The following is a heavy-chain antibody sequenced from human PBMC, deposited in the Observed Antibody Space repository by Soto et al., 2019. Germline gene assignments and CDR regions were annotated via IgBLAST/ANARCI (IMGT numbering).Heavy chain of an antibody. Sequence: GESLKISCKASGYSFTSYWIGWVRQMPGKGLEWLGIIYPGDSDTRYSPSFQGQVTISADKSISTAYLQWSSLKASETAMYYCALVCSSTSCYHNYYYYGMDVWGQGTRVTVSS. CDR3: ALVCSSTSCYHNYYYYGMDV. CDR1: GYSFTSYW. J-gene: IGHJ6*02. V-gene: IGHV5-51*01. D-gene: IGHD2-2*01. CDR2: IYPGDSDT.